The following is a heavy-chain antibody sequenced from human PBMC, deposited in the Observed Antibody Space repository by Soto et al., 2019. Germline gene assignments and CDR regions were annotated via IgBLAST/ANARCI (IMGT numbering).Heavy chain of an antibody. Sequence: SETLSLTCTVSGGSISTYYWSWIRQPPGKGLEWIGYINYSGRTNYNPSLKSRVTMSLDTSKNQFSLKLRSVTAADTAVFYCARYAGSSWFDYWGQGTLVTVSS. J-gene: IGHJ4*02. D-gene: IGHD6-13*01. CDR3: ARYAGSSWFDY. CDR2: INYSGRT. CDR1: GGSISTYY. V-gene: IGHV4-59*01.